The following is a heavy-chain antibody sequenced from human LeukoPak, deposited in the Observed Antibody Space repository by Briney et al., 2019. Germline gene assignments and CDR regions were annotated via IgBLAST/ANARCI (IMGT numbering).Heavy chain of an antibody. CDR2: INHSGST. Sequence: ASETLSLTCAVYGGSFSGYYWSWIRQPPGKGLEWIGEINHSGSTNYNPSLKSRVTISVDTSKNQFPLKLSSVTAADTAVYYCARSPDTVTPYFDYWGQGTLVTVSS. CDR3: ARSPDTVTPYFDY. J-gene: IGHJ4*02. CDR1: GGSFSGYY. D-gene: IGHD4-17*01. V-gene: IGHV4-34*01.